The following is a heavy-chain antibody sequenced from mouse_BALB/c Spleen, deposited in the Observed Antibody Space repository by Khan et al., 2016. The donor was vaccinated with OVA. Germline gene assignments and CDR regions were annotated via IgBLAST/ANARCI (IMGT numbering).Heavy chain of an antibody. J-gene: IGHJ3*01. CDR2: IYWDDDK. V-gene: IGHV8-12*01. Sequence: QVTLKESGPGILQPSQTLSLTCSFSGFSLSASGMGVSWIRQSSGKGLEWLAHIYWDDDKRYNPSLKSRLTISKDTSSDQVFLKITSVDTADTATYYCVRREELQPWLAYWGQGTLVTVST. CDR3: VRREELQPWLAY. D-gene: IGHD2-12*01. CDR1: GFSLSASGMG.